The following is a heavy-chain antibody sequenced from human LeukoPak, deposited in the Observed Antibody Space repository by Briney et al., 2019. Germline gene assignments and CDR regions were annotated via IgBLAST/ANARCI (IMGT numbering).Heavy chain of an antibody. D-gene: IGHD5-24*01. CDR3: ARRGRDGYNSFDY. Sequence: PSETLSLTCNVSGGSVTSGSYYWTWIRQPAGKGLEWIGRISTSGATKYNPSLKSRVTISIDMSKNQFSLKLSSVTAADTAVYYCARRGRDGYNSFDYWGQGTLVTVSS. V-gene: IGHV4-61*02. CDR2: ISTSGAT. CDR1: GGSVTSGSYY. J-gene: IGHJ4*02.